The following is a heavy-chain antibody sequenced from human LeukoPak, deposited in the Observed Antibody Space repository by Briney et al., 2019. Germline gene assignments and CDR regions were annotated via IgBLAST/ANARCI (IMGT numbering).Heavy chain of an antibody. CDR1: GFTFSSYW. CDR2: LDTDGSSA. D-gene: IGHD4-17*01. CDR3: ASALTTVTPHFHF. Sequence: GGSLRFSCAASGFTFSSYWMHWVRQAPGKGLVWVSRLDTDGSSATYADSVKGRFTISRDNAKNTVYLQMNSLRVEDTGVYYCASALTTVTPHFHFWGQGTLVTVSS. J-gene: IGHJ4*02. V-gene: IGHV3-74*01.